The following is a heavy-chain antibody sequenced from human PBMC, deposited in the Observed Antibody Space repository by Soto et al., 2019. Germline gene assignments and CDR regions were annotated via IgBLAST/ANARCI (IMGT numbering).Heavy chain of an antibody. V-gene: IGHV3-9*01. Sequence: EMKLVESGGGLVQPGRSLRLSCAASGFTFDDYAMHWVRQAPGKGLEWVSSISWNSGVIDYADSVKGRFSSSRDSAKNSLFLQMNSLRPEDTALYYCAKDVAWGGSHPNHAFDVWGQGTMVSVSS. CDR1: GFTFDDYA. CDR3: AKDVAWGGSHPNHAFDV. CDR2: ISWNSGVI. D-gene: IGHD1-26*01. J-gene: IGHJ3*01.